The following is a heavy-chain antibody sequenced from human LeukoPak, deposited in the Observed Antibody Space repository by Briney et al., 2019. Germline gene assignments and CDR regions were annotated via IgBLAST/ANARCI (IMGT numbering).Heavy chain of an antibody. J-gene: IGHJ3*02. V-gene: IGHV3-7*01. D-gene: IGHD4-11*01. CDR3: ARDSPTVTTFPRAFDI. Sequence: TGGSLRLSCAASGFTFSSYAMHWVRQAPGKGLEWVANIKQDGSEKYYVDSVKGRFTISRDNAKNSLYLQMNSLRAEDTAVYYCARDSPTVTTFPRAFDIWGQGTMVTVSS. CDR1: GFTFSSYA. CDR2: IKQDGSEK.